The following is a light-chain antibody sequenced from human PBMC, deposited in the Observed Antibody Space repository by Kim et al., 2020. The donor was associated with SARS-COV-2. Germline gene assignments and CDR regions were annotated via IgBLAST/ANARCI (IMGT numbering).Light chain of an antibody. V-gene: IGKV3-20*01. J-gene: IGKJ4*01. CDR3: QQYGSSPT. CDR1: QSVSSSY. Sequence: SLSPGERATLSCRASQSVSSSYLAWYQQKPGQAPRLLIYGASSRATDIPDRFSGSGSGTDFTLTISRLEPEDFAVYYCQQYGSSPTFGGGTKVEI. CDR2: GAS.